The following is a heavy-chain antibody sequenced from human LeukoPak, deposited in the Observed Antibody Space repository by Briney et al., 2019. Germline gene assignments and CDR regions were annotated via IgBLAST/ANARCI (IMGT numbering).Heavy chain of an antibody. Sequence: SVKVSCKXSGGTFSSYAISWVRQAPGQGLEWMGGIIPIFGTANYAQKFQGRVTITADESTSTAYMELSSLRSEDTAVYYCASRVGRNYAFDIWGQGTMVTVSS. CDR2: IIPIFGTA. D-gene: IGHD1-26*01. J-gene: IGHJ3*02. CDR1: GGTFSSYA. V-gene: IGHV1-69*01. CDR3: ASRVGRNYAFDI.